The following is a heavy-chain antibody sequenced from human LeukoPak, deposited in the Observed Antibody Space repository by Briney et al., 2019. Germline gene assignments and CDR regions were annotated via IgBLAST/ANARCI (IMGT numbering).Heavy chain of an antibody. CDR1: GYTFTSHW. V-gene: IGHV1-46*01. J-gene: IGHJ5*02. Sequence: ASVKVSCKASGYTFTSHWIHWVRQAPGQGLDWMGIINTSGGSTVYAQKFQDRVTLTRDLSTSTVFMELSSLRSEDTAVYYCARDVSNIVTWWLDPWGQGTLVTVSS. CDR2: INTSGGST. D-gene: IGHD2-21*02. CDR3: ARDVSNIVTWWLDP.